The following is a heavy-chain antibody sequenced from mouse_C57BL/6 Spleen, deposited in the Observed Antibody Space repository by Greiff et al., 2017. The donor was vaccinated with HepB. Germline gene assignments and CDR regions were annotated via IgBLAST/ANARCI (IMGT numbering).Heavy chain of an antibody. V-gene: IGHV10-1*01. D-gene: IGHD3-2*02. J-gene: IGHJ4*01. CDR1: GFSFNTYA. Sequence: EVMLVESGGGLVQPKGSLKLSCAASGFSFNTYAMNWVRQAPGKGLEWVARIRSKSNNYATYYADSVKDRFTISRDDSESMLYLQMNNLKTEDTAMYYCVRQGGSGVYYAMDYWGQGTSVTVSS. CDR2: IRSKSNNYAT. CDR3: VRQGGSGVYYAMDY.